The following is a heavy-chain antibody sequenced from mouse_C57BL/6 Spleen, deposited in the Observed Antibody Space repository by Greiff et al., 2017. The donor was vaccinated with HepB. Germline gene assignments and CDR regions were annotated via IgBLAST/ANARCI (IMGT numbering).Heavy chain of an antibody. CDR1: GYTFTSYW. D-gene: IGHD2-1*01. CDR3: AKERASYGNYDAMDD. CDR2: IDPNSGGT. J-gene: IGHJ4*01. Sequence: QVQLQQPGAELVKPGASVKLSCKASGYTFTSYWMHWVKQRPGRGLEWIGRIDPNSGGTKYNEKFKSKATLTVDKPSSTAYMQRSSLTSEASAVYECAKERASYGNYDAMDDWGQGTSVTVSS. V-gene: IGHV1-72*01.